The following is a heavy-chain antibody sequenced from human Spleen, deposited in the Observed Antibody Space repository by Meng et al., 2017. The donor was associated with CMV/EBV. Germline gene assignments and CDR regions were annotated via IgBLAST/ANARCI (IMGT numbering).Heavy chain of an antibody. Sequence: GSLRLSCTVSGSSISSGYYWGWVRQPPGKGLEWIGSIYHSGSTYYNPSLKSRVTISVDTSKNQFSLKLSSVTAADTAVYYCARGPKIPLGGVNLWPLEHWGQGSLVTVSS. CDR1: GSSISSGYY. CDR3: ARGPKIPLGGVNLWPLEH. CDR2: IYHSGST. D-gene: IGHD3-16*01. J-gene: IGHJ4*02. V-gene: IGHV4-38-2*02.